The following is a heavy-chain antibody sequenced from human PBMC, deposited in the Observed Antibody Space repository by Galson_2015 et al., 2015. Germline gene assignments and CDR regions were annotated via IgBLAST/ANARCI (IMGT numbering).Heavy chain of an antibody. D-gene: IGHD7-27*01. CDR1: GYTFTSYT. CDR3: AREWPHLPLGY. Sequence: SVKVSCKASGYTFTSYTMHWVRQAPGQRLEWMGCINADNGHTKYSEKFQGRVTITRDTSASTAYIELSSLRSEDTAVYYCAREWPHLPLGYWGQGTLVTVSS. J-gene: IGHJ4*02. V-gene: IGHV1-3*01. CDR2: INADNGHT.